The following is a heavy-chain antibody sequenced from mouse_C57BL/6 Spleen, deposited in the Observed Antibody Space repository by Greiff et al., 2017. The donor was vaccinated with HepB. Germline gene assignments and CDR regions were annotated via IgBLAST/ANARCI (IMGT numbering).Heavy chain of an antibody. J-gene: IGHJ2*01. CDR3: ARSNWAFDY. V-gene: IGHV1-72*01. Sequence: QVQLKQPGAELVKPGASVKLSCKASGYTFTSYWMHWVKQRPGRGLEWIGRTDPNSGGTKYNEKFKSKATLTVDKPSSTAYMQLSSLTSEDSAVYYCARSNWAFDYWGQGTTLTVSS. CDR1: GYTFTSYW. CDR2: TDPNSGGT. D-gene: IGHD4-1*01.